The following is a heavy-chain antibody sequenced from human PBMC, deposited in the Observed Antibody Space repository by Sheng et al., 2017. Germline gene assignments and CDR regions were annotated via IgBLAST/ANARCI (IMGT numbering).Heavy chain of an antibody. Sequence: PGGSLRLSCAASGFTFSSYEMNWVRQAPGKGLEWVSYISSSGSTIYYADSVKGRFTISRDSAKNSLYLQMNSLRAEDTAVYYCARSRTYYDILTGYYNSWFDPWGQEPWSPSPQ. CDR1: GFTFSSYE. D-gene: IGHD3-9*01. CDR2: ISSSGSTI. CDR3: ARSRTYYDILTGYYNSWFDP. J-gene: IGHJ5*02. V-gene: IGHV3-48*03.